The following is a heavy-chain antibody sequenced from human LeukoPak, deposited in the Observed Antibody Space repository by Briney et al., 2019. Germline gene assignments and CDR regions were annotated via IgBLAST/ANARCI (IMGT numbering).Heavy chain of an antibody. CDR2: IYYSGTT. V-gene: IGHV4-59*01. CDR1: GGSISTYY. Sequence: SETLSLTCTVSGGSISTYYWGWIRQPPGKGLEWIGYIYYSGTTNYNPSLKSRVTISVDTSKNQISLKLNSVTAADTAVYYCARDTRAYNYGLDYWGQGILVTVSS. J-gene: IGHJ4*02. CDR3: ARDTRAYNYGLDY. D-gene: IGHD5-18*01.